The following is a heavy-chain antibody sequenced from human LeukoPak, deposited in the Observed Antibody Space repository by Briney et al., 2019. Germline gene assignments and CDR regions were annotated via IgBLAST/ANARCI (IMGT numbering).Heavy chain of an antibody. CDR3: ARGGNWGYFDY. Sequence: PGGSLRLSCAASGFSFNMFPMHWVRQAPGKGLECVAVISYDRNNKYYADSVNGRFTISRDNSKNTLFLQMNSLRTEDTAIYHCARGGNWGYFDYWGQGTLVTVSS. D-gene: IGHD7-27*01. CDR1: GFSFNMFP. V-gene: IGHV3-30*04. CDR2: ISYDRNNK. J-gene: IGHJ4*02.